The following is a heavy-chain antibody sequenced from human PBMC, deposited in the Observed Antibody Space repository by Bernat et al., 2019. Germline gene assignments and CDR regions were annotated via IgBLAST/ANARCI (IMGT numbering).Heavy chain of an antibody. J-gene: IGHJ4*02. CDR2: IRSKANSYAT. CDR1: GVTFSGSA. D-gene: IGHD2-2*01. V-gene: IGHV3-73*02. CDR3: TIKYLYDY. Sequence: ELQLVESGGGLVQPGGSLKLSCAASGVTFSGSAMHWVRQASGKGPEWVGRIRSKANSYATAYAASVKGRVNISRDDSKNTAYLQMNSLKTEDTAVYYCTIKYLYDYWGQGTLVTVSS.